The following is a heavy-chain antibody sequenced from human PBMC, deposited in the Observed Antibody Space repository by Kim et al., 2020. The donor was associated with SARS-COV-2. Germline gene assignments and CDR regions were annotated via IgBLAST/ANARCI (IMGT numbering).Heavy chain of an antibody. Sequence: GGSLRLSCAASGFSLSDTWMSWVRLAPGKGLEWVANINEDGSKKYYVDSVKGRFTISKDNVKNSMYLEMNSLRDEDTAVYYCARGSLWGPGTMVSVSS. J-gene: IGHJ3*01. CDR3: ARGSL. V-gene: IGHV3-7*03. CDR1: GFSLSDTW. CDR2: INEDGSKK.